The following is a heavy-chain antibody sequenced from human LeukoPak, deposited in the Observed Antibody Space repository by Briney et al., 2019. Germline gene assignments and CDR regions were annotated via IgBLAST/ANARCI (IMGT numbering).Heavy chain of an antibody. V-gene: IGHV3-9*03. CDR2: ISWNSGSI. Sequence: LPGRSLRLSCAASGFTFDDYDMHWVRQAPGKGLEWVSGISWNSGSIGYADSVKGRFTISRDNAKNSLYLQMNSLRAEDMALYYCAKGSAYGDYFDYWGQGTLVTVSS. CDR3: AKGSAYGDYFDY. CDR1: GFTFDDYD. J-gene: IGHJ4*02. D-gene: IGHD4-17*01.